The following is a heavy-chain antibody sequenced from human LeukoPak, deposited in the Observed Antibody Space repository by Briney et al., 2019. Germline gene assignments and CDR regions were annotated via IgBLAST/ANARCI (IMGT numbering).Heavy chain of an antibody. J-gene: IGHJ4*02. CDR2: IYSSGST. D-gene: IGHD1-26*01. Sequence: SETLSLTCTVSGGSISNYYWSWIRQPPGKGLEWIGYIYSSGSTNYNPSLKSRVTISVDTSKNQFSLKLSSVTAADTAVYYCGRSGSYYRFDYWGQGTLVTVSS. CDR3: GRSGSYYRFDY. V-gene: IGHV4-59*01. CDR1: GGSISNYY.